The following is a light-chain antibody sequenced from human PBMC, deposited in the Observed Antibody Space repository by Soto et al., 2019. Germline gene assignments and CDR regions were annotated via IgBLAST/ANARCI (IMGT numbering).Light chain of an antibody. CDR1: SSNIGGTNY. V-gene: IGLV1-44*01. Sequence: QSALTQPPSASGTPGQRVFISCSGSSSNIGGTNYAYWYQQLPGAAPKLLMHSNNLRPSGVPERISGSKSGTSASLAISGLQSGDEGDYYCAAWDDSLNGFYVFGTGTKVTVL. CDR2: SNN. J-gene: IGLJ1*01. CDR3: AAWDDSLNGFYV.